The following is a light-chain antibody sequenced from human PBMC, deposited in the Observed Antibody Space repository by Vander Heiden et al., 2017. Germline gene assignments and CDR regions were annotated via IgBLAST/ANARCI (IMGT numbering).Light chain of an antibody. Sequence: QSALTQPRSVSGSPGQSVTISCTGTSSDVGGYTYVSWYQQHPGKAPKLMINDVSKRPSGVPDRFSGSKSGNTASLTSSGLQAEDEADYYCCSYAGSNTYVFGTGTKVTVL. V-gene: IGLV2-11*01. J-gene: IGLJ1*01. CDR3: CSYAGSNTYV. CDR1: SSDVGGYTY. CDR2: DVS.